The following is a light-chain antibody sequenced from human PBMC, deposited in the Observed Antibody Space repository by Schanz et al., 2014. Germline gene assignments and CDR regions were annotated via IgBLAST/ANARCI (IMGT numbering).Light chain of an antibody. CDR3: CSYAGSYTLV. V-gene: IGLV2-11*01. J-gene: IGLJ2*01. Sequence: QSALTQPPSASGSPGQSVAISCTGTSSDVGGNNHVSWYQQHPGKAPKLLIYDVSKRPSGVPDRFSGSKSGNTASLTISGLQADNEAEYYCCSYAGSYTLVFGGGTKLTVL. CDR1: SSDVGGNNH. CDR2: DVS.